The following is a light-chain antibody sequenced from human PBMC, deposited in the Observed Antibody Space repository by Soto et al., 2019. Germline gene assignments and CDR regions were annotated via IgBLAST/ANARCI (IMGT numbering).Light chain of an antibody. Sequence: EIVFTHCPATLTLSRVERGTLSCRASQRVRSYLAWYQQKPGQAPRVXIDDXSNRATGSPASLSGSGSGTEFTLTISRLEPDEFAAYYCQQHGGSPITFGQGTRLDIK. V-gene: IGKV3-11*01. CDR1: QRVRSY. J-gene: IGKJ5*01. CDR3: QQHGGSPIT. CDR2: DXS.